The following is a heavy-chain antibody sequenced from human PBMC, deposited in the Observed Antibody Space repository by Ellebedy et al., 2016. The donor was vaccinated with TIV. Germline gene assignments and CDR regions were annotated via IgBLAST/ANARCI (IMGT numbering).Heavy chain of an antibody. Sequence: GGSLRLSCAASGFTFRSYDMHWVRQATGKGLEWVSAIGTAGGTYYPGSVKGRFTISRENAKNSLYLQMNSLRAEDTAVYYCARVRFGDTAVDYWGQGTLVTVSS. CDR2: IGTAGGT. J-gene: IGHJ4*02. CDR1: GFTFRSYD. CDR3: ARVRFGDTAVDY. D-gene: IGHD5-18*01. V-gene: IGHV3-13*01.